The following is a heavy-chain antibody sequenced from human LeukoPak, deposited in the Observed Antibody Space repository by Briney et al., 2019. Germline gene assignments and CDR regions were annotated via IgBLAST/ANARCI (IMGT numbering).Heavy chain of an antibody. CDR3: ARGGGLGTGMITDY. CDR1: GGSMSVYD. J-gene: IGHJ4*02. CDR2: IYYSGST. Sequence: SDTLSLTCTVSGGSMSVYDCTWIRQPPGKGLEWIGYIYYSGSTNYNPSLKSRVTISADRSKNQFSLKLSSVTTADTAVYYCARGGGLGTGMITDYWGQGILVTVSS. D-gene: IGHD5-18*01. V-gene: IGHV4-59*01.